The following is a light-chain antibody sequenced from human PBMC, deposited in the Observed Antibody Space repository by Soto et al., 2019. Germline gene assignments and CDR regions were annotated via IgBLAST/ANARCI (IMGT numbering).Light chain of an antibody. CDR3: QPYNGFWT. CDR1: QSISGS. V-gene: IGKV1-5*03. CDR2: EAS. J-gene: IGKJ1*01. Sequence: GARVTITCRASQSISGSLAWYQQKPGKAPKLLIYEASNLKSGVPSRFSGSGSGTEYTLTISSLQPDDSASYYWQPYNGFWTFGQGTRVEIK.